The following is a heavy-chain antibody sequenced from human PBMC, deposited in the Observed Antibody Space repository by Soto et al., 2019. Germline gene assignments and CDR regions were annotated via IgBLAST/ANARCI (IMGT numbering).Heavy chain of an antibody. CDR1: GYTFTSYG. CDR2: ISAYNGNT. J-gene: IGHJ3*02. CDR3: ARDSFTLLVSDAFDI. Sequence: GASVKVSCKASGYTFTSYGISWVRQAPGQGLEWMGWISAYNGNTNYAQKLQGRVTMTTDTSTSTGYMELRSLRSDDTAVYYCARDSFTLLVSDAFDIWGLGTIDTVSS. D-gene: IGHD3-9*01. V-gene: IGHV1-18*01.